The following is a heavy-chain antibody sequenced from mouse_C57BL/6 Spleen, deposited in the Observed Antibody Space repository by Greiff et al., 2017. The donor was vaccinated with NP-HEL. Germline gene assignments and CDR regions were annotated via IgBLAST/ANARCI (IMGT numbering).Heavy chain of an antibody. CDR3: ARNHVGAMDY. CDR2: IDPSDSYT. V-gene: IGHV1-69*01. Sequence: VQLQQPGAELVMPGASVKLSCKASGYTFTSYWMHWVKQRPGQGLEWIGEIDPSDSYTNYNQKFKGKSTLTVDKSSSTAYMQLSSLTSEDSAVYYCARNHVGAMDYWGQGTSVTVSS. CDR1: GYTFTSYW. J-gene: IGHJ4*01.